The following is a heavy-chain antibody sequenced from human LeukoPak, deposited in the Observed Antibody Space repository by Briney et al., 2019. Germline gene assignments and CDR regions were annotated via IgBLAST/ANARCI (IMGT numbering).Heavy chain of an antibody. Sequence: GGSLRLSCAASGFTFSSYGMYWVRQAPGKGLEWVAVISYDGSNKYYVDSVKGRFTVSRDNSKNTLYLQMNSLRAEDTAVYYCAKVAIHYYDSSGYFDYWGQGTLVAVSS. D-gene: IGHD3-22*01. CDR3: AKVAIHYYDSSGYFDY. CDR2: ISYDGSNK. J-gene: IGHJ4*02. V-gene: IGHV3-30*18. CDR1: GFTFSSYG.